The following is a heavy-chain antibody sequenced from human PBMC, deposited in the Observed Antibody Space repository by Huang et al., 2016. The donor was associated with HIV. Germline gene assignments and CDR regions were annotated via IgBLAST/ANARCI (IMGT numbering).Heavy chain of an antibody. J-gene: IGHJ4*02. D-gene: IGHD3-10*01. CDR1: GFSFSDSG. Sequence: QVQLVESGGGVVEPGRSLRVSCAASGFSFSDSGMQWVRQGPGKGLEWVVVISDDGRNKFYADSVKGRFTISRDNSKNTVYLQMNSLRAGDTAVYYCAKDRRAYYYGSGIEYWGQGARVTVSS. V-gene: IGHV3-30*18. CDR2: ISDDGRNK. CDR3: AKDRRAYYYGSGIEY.